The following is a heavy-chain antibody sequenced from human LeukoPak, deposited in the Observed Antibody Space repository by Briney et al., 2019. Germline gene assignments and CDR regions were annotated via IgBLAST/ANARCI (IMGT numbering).Heavy chain of an antibody. V-gene: IGHV3-30-3*01. CDR3: ARDRDYYYGMDV. Sequence: GGSLRLSCAASGFTFSSYAMHWVRQAPGKGLEWVAVISYDGSNKYYADSVKGQFTISRDNSKNTLYLQMNSLRAEDTAVYYCARDRDYYYGMDVWGQGTTVTVSS. CDR1: GFTFSSYA. J-gene: IGHJ6*02. CDR2: ISYDGSNK.